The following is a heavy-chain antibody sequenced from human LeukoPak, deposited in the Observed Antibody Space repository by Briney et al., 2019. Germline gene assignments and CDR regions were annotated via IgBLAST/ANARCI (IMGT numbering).Heavy chain of an antibody. V-gene: IGHV1-18*01. D-gene: IGHD3-22*01. CDR1: GYTFTSYG. Sequence: ASVKVSCKASGYTFTSYGISWVRQAPGQGLEWMGWISAYNGNTNYAQKLQGRVTMTTDTSTSTAYMELRSLRSDDTAVYYCARERVLNYYDCSGYYPFDYWGQGTLVTVSS. CDR3: ARERVLNYYDCSGYYPFDY. J-gene: IGHJ4*02. CDR2: ISAYNGNT.